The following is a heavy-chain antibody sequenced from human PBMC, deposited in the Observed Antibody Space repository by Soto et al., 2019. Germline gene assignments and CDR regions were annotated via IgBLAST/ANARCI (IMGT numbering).Heavy chain of an antibody. CDR3: AKVRPGYSRKIDY. J-gene: IGHJ4*02. V-gene: IGHV3-23*01. CDR2: ISGSGSST. Sequence: EVQLLESGGGLVQPGGSLRLSCATSGFTFNNYAMSWVRQAPGKGLEWVSAISGSGSSTYYADSVKGRFTISRDNSKNTLTLQMNSQRAEDPAVYYCAKVRPGYSRKIDYWGRGTLVTVSS. D-gene: IGHD6-13*01. CDR1: GFTFNNYA.